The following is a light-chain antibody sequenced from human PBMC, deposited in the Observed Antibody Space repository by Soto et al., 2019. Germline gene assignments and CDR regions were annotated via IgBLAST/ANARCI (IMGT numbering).Light chain of an antibody. CDR2: KAS. CDR3: QQYYSFWT. CDR1: QSISSW. J-gene: IGKJ1*01. V-gene: IGKV1-5*03. Sequence: DIQLTQSPSTLSAAVGDRVTITCRASQSISSWLAWYQQKPGKAPKLLIHKASTLESWVPSRFSGSGSGTEFTLTISSLQHDDFATYYCQQYYSFWTFGQGTKVEIK.